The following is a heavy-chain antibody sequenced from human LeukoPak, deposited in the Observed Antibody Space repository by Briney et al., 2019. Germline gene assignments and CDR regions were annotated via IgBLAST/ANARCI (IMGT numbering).Heavy chain of an antibody. CDR2: ISSSSSYI. CDR1: GFTFSSYS. CDR3: ASYYNFWSGYYTYYFDY. V-gene: IGHV3-21*01. Sequence: GGSLRLSCAASGFTFSSYSMNWVRQAPGKGLEWVSSISSSSSYIYYADSVKGRFTISRDNAKNSLYLQMNSLRDEDTAVYYCASYYNFWSGYYTYYFDYWGQGTLVTVSS. J-gene: IGHJ4*02. D-gene: IGHD3-3*01.